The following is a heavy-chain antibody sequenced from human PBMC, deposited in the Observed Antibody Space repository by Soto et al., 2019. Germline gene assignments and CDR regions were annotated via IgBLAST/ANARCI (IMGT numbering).Heavy chain of an antibody. V-gene: IGHV3-30*18. Sequence: GGSLRLSCAASGFTFSSYGMHWVRQAPVKGLEWVAVVSYDGRNKYYGDSVKGRFTISRDNSKNTLYLQMDSLRAEDTAIYYCAKATLRVVHPLVFDYWGQGSLVTVSS. CDR1: GFTFSSYG. J-gene: IGHJ4*02. D-gene: IGHD3-3*01. CDR3: AKATLRVVHPLVFDY. CDR2: VSYDGRNK.